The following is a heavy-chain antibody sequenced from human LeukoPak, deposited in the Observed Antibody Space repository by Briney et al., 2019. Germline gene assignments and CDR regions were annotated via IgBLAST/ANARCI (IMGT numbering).Heavy chain of an antibody. J-gene: IGHJ6*02. CDR1: GFTLSSYW. CDR3: VRGIQSWFNGMDV. V-gene: IGHV3-74*01. D-gene: IGHD3-10*01. CDR2: INSDGSNT. Sequence: GGSLRLSCAASGFTLSSYWMHWVRQVPGKGLVWVSRINSDGSNTRYADSVKGRFTVSRDNAKNTLSLQMNSLRTEDTAVYYCVRGIQSWFNGMDVWGQGTRVTVSS.